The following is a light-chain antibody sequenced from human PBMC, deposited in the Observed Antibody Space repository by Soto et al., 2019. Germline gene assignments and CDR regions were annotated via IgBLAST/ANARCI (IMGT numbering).Light chain of an antibody. Sequence: DIQLTQSPSSLSASVGDRVSITCRASQSIDTFLIWYQQTPGKAPKVLMYAPSSLQTGVPSRFSGSGSGTDFPLTISGLEPEDFATYYCQQHYNAPFTFGQGTKLDIK. V-gene: IGKV1-39*01. CDR3: QQHYNAPFT. CDR2: APS. CDR1: QSIDTF. J-gene: IGKJ2*01.